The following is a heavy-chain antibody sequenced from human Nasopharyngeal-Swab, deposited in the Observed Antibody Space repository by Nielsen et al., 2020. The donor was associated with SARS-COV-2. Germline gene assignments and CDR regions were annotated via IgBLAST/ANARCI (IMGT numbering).Heavy chain of an antibody. J-gene: IGHJ4*02. CDR1: GFTFSSYG. Sequence: GGSLRLSCAASGFTFSSYGMHWVRQAPGKGLEWVAVIWYDGSNKYYADSVKGRFTISRDNSKNTLYLQMNSLRAEYTAVYYCARDEHSSGWLIDYWGQGTLVTVSS. V-gene: IGHV3-33*01. CDR2: IWYDGSNK. CDR3: ARDEHSSGWLIDY. D-gene: IGHD6-19*01.